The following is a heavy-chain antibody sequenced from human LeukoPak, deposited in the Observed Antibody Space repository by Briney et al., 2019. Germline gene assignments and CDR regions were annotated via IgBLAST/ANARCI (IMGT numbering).Heavy chain of an antibody. CDR2: INPNSGGT. V-gene: IGHV1-2*02. J-gene: IGHJ3*02. CDR1: GYTFTGYY. Sequence: GASVKVSCKASGYTFTGYYMHWVRQAPGQGLEWMGWINPNSGGTNYAQKLQGRVTMTTDTSTSTAYMELRSLRSDDTAVYYCAREPHRDSDAFDIWGQGTMVSVSS. CDR3: AREPHRDSDAFDI. D-gene: IGHD2-21*01.